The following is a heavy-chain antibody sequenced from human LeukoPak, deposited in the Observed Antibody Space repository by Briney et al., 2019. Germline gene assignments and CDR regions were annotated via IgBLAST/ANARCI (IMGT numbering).Heavy chain of an antibody. J-gene: IGHJ4*02. CDR2: ISSSSSTI. D-gene: IGHD2-2*01. CDR3: AKGGYCSTTSCLAIY. V-gene: IGHV3-11*01. Sequence: LSLTCTVSGGSISSSSYYWGWIRQPPGKGLEWVSYISSSSSTIYYADSVKGRFTISRDNSKNTLYLQMNSLRAEDTAVYYCAKGGYCSTTSCLAIYWGQGTLVTVSS. CDR1: GGSISSSSYY.